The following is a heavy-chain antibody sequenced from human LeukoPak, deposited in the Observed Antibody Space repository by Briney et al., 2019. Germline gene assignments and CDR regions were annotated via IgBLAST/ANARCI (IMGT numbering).Heavy chain of an antibody. V-gene: IGHV3-30-3*01. J-gene: IGHJ6*02. CDR2: ISYDGSNK. CDR3: ARVEYCGGDCYPPYYYYGMDV. CDR1: GLTFSSYA. D-gene: IGHD2-21*02. Sequence: GGSLRLSCAASGLTFSSYAMHWVRQAPGKGLEWVTVISYDGSNKYYADSVKGRFTISRDNSKNTLYLQMNSLRAEDTAVYYCARVEYCGGDCYPPYYYYGMDVWGQGTTVTVSS.